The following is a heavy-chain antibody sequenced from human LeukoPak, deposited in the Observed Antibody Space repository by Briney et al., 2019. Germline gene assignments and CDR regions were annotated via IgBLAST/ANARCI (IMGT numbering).Heavy chain of an antibody. J-gene: IGHJ4*02. CDR2: IYVGGSDT. D-gene: IGHD2-15*01. CDR1: GYTFPSYW. V-gene: IGHV5-51*01. Sequence: HGESLKISCKGSGYTFPSYWIARVRQMPGKGLEWMGVIYVGGSDTRYSPSFQGQVTISADKSISTAYLQWGSLKASDTAMYYCARLGYCSGGTCYKSYFDYWGQGTLATVSS. CDR3: ARLGYCSGGTCYKSYFDY.